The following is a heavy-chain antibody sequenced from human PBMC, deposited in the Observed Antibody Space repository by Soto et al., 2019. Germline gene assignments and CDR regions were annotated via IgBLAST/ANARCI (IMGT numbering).Heavy chain of an antibody. CDR3: ARDRYCSSTSCYQPYNWFDP. CDR1: GFTFSSYE. D-gene: IGHD2-2*01. Sequence: VQLMESGGGVVKPGGSLRLSYTTSGFTFSSYEMNWVRQAPGKGLEWVSYISSSGSTIYYADSVKGRFTISRDNAKNSLYLQMNSLRAEDTAVYYCARDRYCSSTSCYQPYNWFDPWGQGTLVTVSS. J-gene: IGHJ5*02. CDR2: ISSSGSTI. V-gene: IGHV3-48*03.